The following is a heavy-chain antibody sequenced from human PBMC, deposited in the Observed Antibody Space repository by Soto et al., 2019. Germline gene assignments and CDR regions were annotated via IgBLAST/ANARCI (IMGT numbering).Heavy chain of an antibody. D-gene: IGHD3-10*01. J-gene: IGHJ6*02. CDR1: GGSVSSTNW. CDR2: IYHIGST. Sequence: SETLSLTCAVSGGSVSSTNWWSWVRQSPGKGLEWIGDIYHIGSTNYNPSLRGGVTISVDTSNNQFSLKLSSVTAADTAVYYCARGPPVGVLGVRQYYYYGMDVWGQGTTVTVSS. CDR3: ARGPPVGVLGVRQYYYYGMDV. V-gene: IGHV4-4*02.